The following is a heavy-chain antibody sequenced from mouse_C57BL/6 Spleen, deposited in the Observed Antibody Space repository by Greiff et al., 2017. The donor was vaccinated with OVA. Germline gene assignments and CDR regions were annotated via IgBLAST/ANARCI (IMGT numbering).Heavy chain of an antibody. CDR1: GYTFTNYW. D-gene: IGHD3-3*01. Sequence: QVQLQQSGAELVRPGTSVKMSCKASGYTFTNYWIGWVKQRPGQGLEWIGDIYPGGGYTKYNEKFKGKGTLTADKSSSTAYMQFSSLTSEDSAIYYCARTGTDYAMDYWGQGTSVTVSS. CDR2: IYPGGGYT. V-gene: IGHV1-63*01. CDR3: ARTGTDYAMDY. J-gene: IGHJ4*01.